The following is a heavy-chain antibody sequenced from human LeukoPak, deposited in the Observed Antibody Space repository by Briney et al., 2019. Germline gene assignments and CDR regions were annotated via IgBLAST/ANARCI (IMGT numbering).Heavy chain of an antibody. CDR3: ATSRIMATISPLDY. CDR1: GYSFTSYW. V-gene: IGHV5-51*01. D-gene: IGHD5-24*01. Sequence: GESLKISCKGSGYSFTSYWIGWVRQLPGKGLEWRGIIYPGDSDTRYSPSFQGQVTFSADNSVGTAYLQWSSLKASDAAMYYCATSRIMATISPLDYWGQGTLLTVSS. CDR2: IYPGDSDT. J-gene: IGHJ4*02.